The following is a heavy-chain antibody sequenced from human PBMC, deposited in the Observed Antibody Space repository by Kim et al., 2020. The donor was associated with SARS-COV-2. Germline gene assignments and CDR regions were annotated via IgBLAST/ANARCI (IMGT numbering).Heavy chain of an antibody. J-gene: IGHJ4*02. Sequence: YDGSNKYYADCVKGRFTSSRDNSKNTLYLQMNSLRAEDTAVYYCAKVDGYWGQGTLVTVSS. CDR3: AKVDGY. V-gene: IGHV3-33*06. D-gene: IGHD2-8*01. CDR2: YDGSNK.